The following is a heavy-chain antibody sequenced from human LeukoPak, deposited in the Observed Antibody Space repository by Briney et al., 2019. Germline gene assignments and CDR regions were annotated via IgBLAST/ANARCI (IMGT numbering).Heavy chain of an antibody. D-gene: IGHD3-9*01. V-gene: IGHV5-51*01. CDR2: IYPSDSDT. CDR3: ASRYILTGHSDY. Sequence: GESLKISCKGSGYSFSTYCIGWVRQMPGKGLEWMGIIYPSDSDTRYSPSFQGQVTISADKSTSTAYLQWSSLKASDTAMYYCASRYILTGHSDYWGQGTQVTVSS. CDR1: GYSFSTYC. J-gene: IGHJ4*02.